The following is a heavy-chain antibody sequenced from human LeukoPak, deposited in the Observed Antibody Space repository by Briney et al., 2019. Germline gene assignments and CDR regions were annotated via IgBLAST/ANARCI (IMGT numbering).Heavy chain of an antibody. D-gene: IGHD6-13*01. CDR2: IYVDGST. V-gene: IGHV3-53*01. J-gene: IGHJ4*02. CDR1: GFTVSSNY. CDR3: ARDFNSRQFDY. Sequence: GGSLRLSCAASGFTVSSNYMSWVRQAPGKGLEWVSVIYVDGSTYYADSVQGRFTISRDNSKNTLYLQMNSLTAEDTAVYYCARDFNSRQFDYWGQGALVTVSS.